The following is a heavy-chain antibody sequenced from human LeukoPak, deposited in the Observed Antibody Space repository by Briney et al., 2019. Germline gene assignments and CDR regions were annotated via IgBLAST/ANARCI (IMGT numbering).Heavy chain of an antibody. CDR2: IYYSGST. J-gene: IGHJ6*02. D-gene: IGHD5-18*01. CDR3: ARDERGYSYYYYGMDV. V-gene: IGHV4-39*07. Sequence: PSETLSLTCTVSGGSICSSSYYWGWIRQPPGKGLEWIGSIYYSGSTYYNPSLKSRVTISVDTSKNQFSLKLSSVTAADTAVYYCARDERGYSYYYYGMDVWGQGTTVTVSS. CDR1: GGSICSSSYY.